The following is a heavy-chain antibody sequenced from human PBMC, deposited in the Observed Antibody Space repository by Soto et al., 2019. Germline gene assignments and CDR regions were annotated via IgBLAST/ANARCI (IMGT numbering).Heavy chain of an antibody. CDR1: GFAFSSYS. CDR3: ARVNGYYYYGMDV. D-gene: IGHD3-22*01. V-gene: IGHV3-48*03. Sequence: GGSLRLSCSASGFAFSSYSMHWVRQAPGKGLEWVSDISSSGSIIYYADSVKGRFTISRDNAKNSLYLQMNSLRAEDTAVYYCARVNGYYYYGMDVWGQGTTVTVSS. CDR2: ISSSGSII. J-gene: IGHJ6*02.